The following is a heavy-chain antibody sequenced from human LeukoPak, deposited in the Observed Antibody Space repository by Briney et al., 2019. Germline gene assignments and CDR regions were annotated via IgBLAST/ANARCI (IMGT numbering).Heavy chain of an antibody. CDR3: ASPAGSSGSYFDY. V-gene: IGHV3-30*02. CDR2: IRYDGSNK. CDR1: GFTFSSYA. D-gene: IGHD3-22*01. J-gene: IGHJ4*02. Sequence: GGSLRLSCAASGFTFSSYAMSWVRQAPGKGLEWVAFIRYDGSNKYYADSVKGRFTISRDNSKNTLYLQMNSLSAEDTAVYYCASPAGSSGSYFDYWGQGTLVTVSS.